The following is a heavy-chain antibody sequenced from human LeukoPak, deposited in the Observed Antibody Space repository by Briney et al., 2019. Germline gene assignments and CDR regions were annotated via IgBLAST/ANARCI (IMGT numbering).Heavy chain of an antibody. CDR2: INPNSGGT. J-gene: IGHJ4*02. CDR3: ARVGTTVTTFDY. D-gene: IGHD4-17*01. V-gene: IGHV1-2*02. CDR1: GYTFTGYY. Sequence: ASVKVSCKASGYTFTGYYMHWVRQAPGQVLEWMGWINPNSGGTNYAQKFQGRVTMTRDTSISTAYMELSRLRSDDTAVYYCARVGTTVTTFDYWGQGTLVTVSS.